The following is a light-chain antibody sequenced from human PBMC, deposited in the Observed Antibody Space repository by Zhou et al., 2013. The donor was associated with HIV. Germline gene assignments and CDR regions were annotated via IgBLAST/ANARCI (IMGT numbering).Light chain of an antibody. CDR1: QSVSSSY. V-gene: IGKV3-20*01. Sequence: EIVLTQSPGTLSLSPGERATLSCRASQSVSSSYLAWYQQKPGQAPRLLIFGSSSRASGIPDRFSGSGSATDFTLTISRLEPEDFAVYYCQQYGGSPTFGQGTKVEIK. J-gene: IGKJ1*01. CDR2: GSS. CDR3: QQYGGSPT.